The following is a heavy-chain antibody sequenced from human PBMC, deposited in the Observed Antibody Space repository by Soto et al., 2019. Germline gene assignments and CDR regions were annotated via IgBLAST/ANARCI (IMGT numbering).Heavy chain of an antibody. CDR2: ISYDGSNK. CDR3: ARQPGGYSYVDY. Sequence: QVQLVESGGGVVQPGRSLTLSCAASGFTFSSYAMHWVRQAPGKGLEWVAVISYDGSNKYYADSVKGRFTISRDNSKNTLYLQMNSLRAEDTAVYYCARQPGGYSYVDYWGQGTLVTVSS. D-gene: IGHD5-18*01. V-gene: IGHV3-30-3*01. J-gene: IGHJ4*02. CDR1: GFTFSSYA.